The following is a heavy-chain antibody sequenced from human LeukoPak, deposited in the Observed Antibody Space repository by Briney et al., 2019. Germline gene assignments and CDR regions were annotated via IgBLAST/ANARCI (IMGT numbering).Heavy chain of an antibody. V-gene: IGHV1-18*01. D-gene: IGHD2-2*01. Sequence: GASVKVSCRASGYTFTSYGISWVRQAPGQGLEWMGWISAYNGNTNYAQKLQGRVTMTTDTSTSTAYMELRSLRSDDTAVYYCARVRGVVPAAMVVLDYMDVWGKGTTVTISS. CDR1: GYTFTSYG. CDR2: ISAYNGNT. J-gene: IGHJ6*03. CDR3: ARVRGVVPAAMVVLDYMDV.